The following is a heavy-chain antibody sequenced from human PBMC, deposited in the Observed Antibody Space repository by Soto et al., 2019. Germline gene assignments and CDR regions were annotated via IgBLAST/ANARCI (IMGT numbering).Heavy chain of an antibody. D-gene: IGHD3-3*01. J-gene: IGHJ4*02. V-gene: IGHV3-23*01. Sequence: GGSLRLSCAASGFTFSSYAMSWVRQAPGKGLEWVSAISGSGGSTYYADSVKGRFTISRDNSKNTLYLQMNSLRAEDTAVYYCAKDGQLWSGYYTPFDYWGQGTLVTVSS. CDR3: AKDGQLWSGYYTPFDY. CDR1: GFTFSSYA. CDR2: ISGSGGST.